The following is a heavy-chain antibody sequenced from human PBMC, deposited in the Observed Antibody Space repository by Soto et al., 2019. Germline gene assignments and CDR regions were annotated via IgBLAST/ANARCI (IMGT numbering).Heavy chain of an antibody. CDR3: ATGPGGPPLNRFDS. V-gene: IGHV4-31*03. CDR1: GDSISRGFYY. CDR2: TSYTGVT. J-gene: IGHJ5*01. Sequence: PSETLSLTCTVSGDSISRGFYYWSWIRQRPGSGLEWIGYTSYTGVTYYSPSLQSRISISVDTSKNQFSLTLNSVTAADTAVYYCATGPGGPPLNRFDSWGHGTLVTVSS. D-gene: IGHD3-16*01.